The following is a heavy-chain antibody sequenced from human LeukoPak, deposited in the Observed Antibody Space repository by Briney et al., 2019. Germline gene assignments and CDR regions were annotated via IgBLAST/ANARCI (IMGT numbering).Heavy chain of an antibody. J-gene: IGHJ4*02. CDR1: ADIFSSYA. D-gene: IGHD2-15*01. V-gene: IGHV1-69*04. Sequence: SVKVSYKTSADIFSSYAINWVRQAPGQGLEWMGRIIPLTGVVNYGQKLQTRVTISADKSTSTAYMEVSSLRFEDTAVYFCARERRCSAGSCYAADLDSWGQGTLVTVSS. CDR2: IIPLTGVV. CDR3: ARERRCSAGSCYAADLDS.